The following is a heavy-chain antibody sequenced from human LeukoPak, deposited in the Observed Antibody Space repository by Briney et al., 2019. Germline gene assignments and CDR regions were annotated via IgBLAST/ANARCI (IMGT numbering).Heavy chain of an antibody. CDR2: IYSSGRV. CDR3: AALHYFGHGATRT. Sequence: SETLSLTCSVSGASIKSYHWSWIRQSAGKGLEWIGRIYSSGRVDHNPSLEYRVSMSVDTSRNELLLELDSVTAADTGVYYCAALHYFGHGATRTWGQGTLVTVSS. D-gene: IGHD2/OR15-2a*01. J-gene: IGHJ5*02. CDR1: GASIKSYH. V-gene: IGHV4-4*07.